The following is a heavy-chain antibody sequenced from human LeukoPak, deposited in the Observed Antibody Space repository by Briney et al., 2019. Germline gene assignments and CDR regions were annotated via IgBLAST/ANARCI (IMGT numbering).Heavy chain of an antibody. CDR3: ARDFEIVGATGAFDI. CDR1: GGSISSGDYY. CDR2: IYYSGST. D-gene: IGHD1-26*01. V-gene: IGHV4-30-4*02. J-gene: IGHJ3*02. Sequence: PSETLSLTCTVSGGSISSGDYYWSWIRQPPGKGLEWIGYIYYSGSTYYNPSLKSRVTISVDTSKNQFSLKLSSVTAADTAVYYCARDFEIVGATGAFDIWGQGTMVTVSS.